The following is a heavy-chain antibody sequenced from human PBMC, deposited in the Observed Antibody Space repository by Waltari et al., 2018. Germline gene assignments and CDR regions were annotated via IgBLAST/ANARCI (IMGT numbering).Heavy chain of an antibody. J-gene: IGHJ3*02. V-gene: IGHV1-3*01. Sequence: KFQGRVTITRDTSASTAYMELSSLRSEDTAVYYCARRNQPLLKGAFDIWGQGTMVTVSS. CDR3: ARRNQPLLKGAFDI. D-gene: IGHD2-2*01.